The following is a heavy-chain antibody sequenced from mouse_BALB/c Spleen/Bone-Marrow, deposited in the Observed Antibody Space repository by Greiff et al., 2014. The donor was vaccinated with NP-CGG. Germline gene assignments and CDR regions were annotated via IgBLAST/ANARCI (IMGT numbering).Heavy chain of an antibody. CDR3: ARGRTTVVSDY. V-gene: IGHV1-69*02. CDR2: IEPSDSYT. J-gene: IGHJ2*02. CDR1: GYTFTNYW. D-gene: IGHD1-1*01. Sequence: VQLQQSGAEVVKPGASVKVSCKASGYTFTNYWMQWVKQRPGQGLEWIGEIEPSDSYTNYNQDLKGKATLTVDKSSSTAYMQLSSLTSEDSAVYYRARGRTTVVSDYWGQGTSLTVSS.